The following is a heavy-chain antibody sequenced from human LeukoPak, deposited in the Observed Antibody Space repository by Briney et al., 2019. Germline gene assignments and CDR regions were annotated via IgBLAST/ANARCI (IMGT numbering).Heavy chain of an antibody. D-gene: IGHD4-17*01. CDR1: GFTFTSSA. CDR3: AADGGYGDFYYYGMDV. J-gene: IGHJ6*02. Sequence: SVKVSCKASGFTFTSSAVQWVRQAHGQRLEWIGWIVVGSGNTNYAQKFQERVTITRDMSTSTAYMELSSPRSEDTAVYYCAADGGYGDFYYYGMDVWGQGTTVTVSS. V-gene: IGHV1-58*01. CDR2: IVVGSGNT.